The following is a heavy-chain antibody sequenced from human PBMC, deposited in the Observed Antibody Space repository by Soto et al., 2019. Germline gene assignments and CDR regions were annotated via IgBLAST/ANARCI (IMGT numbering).Heavy chain of an antibody. CDR2: INPSGGSS. CDR1: GYTFTSYY. CDR3: ARVIRNSGMDV. V-gene: IGHV1-46*01. Sequence: ASVKVSCKASGYTFTSYYMHWVRQAPGQGLEWMGIINPSGGSSSYAQKFQGRVTMTRDTSTRTVYMELSSLRSEDTAVYYCARVIRNSGMDVWGQGTTVTVSS. J-gene: IGHJ6*02.